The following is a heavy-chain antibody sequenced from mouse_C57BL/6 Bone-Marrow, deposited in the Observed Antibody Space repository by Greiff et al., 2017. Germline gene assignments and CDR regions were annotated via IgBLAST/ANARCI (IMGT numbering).Heavy chain of an antibody. J-gene: IGHJ2*01. CDR1: GYTFTSYG. CDR2: IYPRSGNT. CDR3: ARRGYYYGGDS. D-gene: IGHD1-1*01. Sequence: QVQLQQSGAELARPGASVKLSCKASGYTFTSYGISWVKQRTGQGLEWIGEIYPRSGNTYYNETLKGKATLTADHSTSTAYMELRSLTSEDSAVYFGARRGYYYGGDSWGQGTTLAVSS. V-gene: IGHV1-81*01.